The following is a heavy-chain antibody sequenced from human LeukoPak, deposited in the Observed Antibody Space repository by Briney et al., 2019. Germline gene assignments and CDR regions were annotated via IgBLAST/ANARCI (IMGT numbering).Heavy chain of an antibody. CDR1: GYTFTGYY. CDR2: INPNSGGT. Sequence: GASVEVSCKASGYTFTGYYMHWVRQAPGQGLEWMGWINPNSGGTNYAQKFQGRVTMTRDTSISTAYMELSRLRSDDTAVYYCARGYCSGGSCYGRGRGSNWFDPWGQGTLVTVSS. CDR3: ARGYCSGGSCYGRGRGSNWFDP. D-gene: IGHD2-15*01. J-gene: IGHJ5*02. V-gene: IGHV1-2*02.